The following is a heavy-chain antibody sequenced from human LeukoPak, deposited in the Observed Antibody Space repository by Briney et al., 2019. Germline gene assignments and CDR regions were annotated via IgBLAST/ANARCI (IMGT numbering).Heavy chain of an antibody. CDR2: ISYDGSNK. Sequence: GGSLRLSCAASGFTFSSYAMHWVRQAPGKGLEWVAVISYDGSNKYYADSVKGRFTISRDNSKNTLYLQMNSLRAEDTAVYYSARGHMVRDLPMDYWGQGTLVTVSS. D-gene: IGHD3-10*01. CDR3: ARGHMVRDLPMDY. CDR1: GFTFSSYA. J-gene: IGHJ4*02. V-gene: IGHV3-30-3*01.